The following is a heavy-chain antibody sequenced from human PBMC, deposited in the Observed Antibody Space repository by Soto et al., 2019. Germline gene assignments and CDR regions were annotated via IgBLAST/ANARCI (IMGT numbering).Heavy chain of an antibody. Sequence: SETLSLTCAVSGGSISSSSYHWGWIRQPPGKGLEWIGSIYYSGTTYYNPSLKSRVTISVDTSKNQFSLKLSSVTAADTAVYYCARSISVAMDFWGQGTLVTVSS. V-gene: IGHV4-39*01. CDR1: GGSISSSSYH. CDR3: ARSISVAMDF. CDR2: IYYSGTT. J-gene: IGHJ4*02. D-gene: IGHD6-19*01.